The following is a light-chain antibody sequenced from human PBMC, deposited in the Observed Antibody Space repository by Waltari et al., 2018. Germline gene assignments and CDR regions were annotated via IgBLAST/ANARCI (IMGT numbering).Light chain of an antibody. Sequence: DIQMTHSPSSLSASVGDKVTITCRASQTISSFLNWYQQKPGRAPKLLVTAVSTLQSGVPPRFSGTESGTDFTLTISNLQPEDFATYYCQQSYDTPPTFGQGT. CDR1: QTISSF. V-gene: IGKV1-39*01. CDR3: QQSYDTPPT. J-gene: IGKJ2*01. CDR2: AVS.